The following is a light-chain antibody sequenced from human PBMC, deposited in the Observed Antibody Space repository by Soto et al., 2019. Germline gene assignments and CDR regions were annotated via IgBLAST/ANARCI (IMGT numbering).Light chain of an antibody. CDR1: SSDVGGYNY. J-gene: IGLJ1*01. Sequence: QSVLTQPASVSGAPGQSITISCTGTSSDVGGYNYVSWYQQHPGKAPKLMIYDVSNRPSGVSNRFSGSKSGNTASLAISGLRSEDEADYYCVAWDDSLSVLYVFGTGTKATVL. CDR3: VAWDDSLSVLYV. CDR2: DVS. V-gene: IGLV2-14*01.